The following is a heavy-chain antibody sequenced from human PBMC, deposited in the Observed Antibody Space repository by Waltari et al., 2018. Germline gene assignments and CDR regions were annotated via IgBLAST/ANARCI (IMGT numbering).Heavy chain of an antibody. D-gene: IGHD6-13*01. J-gene: IGHJ3*02. CDR3: ARGEQLVLSHAFDI. Sequence: QIQLVQSGAEVKKPGSSVKVSCKASGGTFSSYAISWVRKAHGRGLECMGGIIPIFGTANYAQKFQGRVTITTDESTSTAYMELSSLRSEDTAVYYCARGEQLVLSHAFDIWGQWTMVTVSS. CDR1: GGTFSSYA. V-gene: IGHV1-69*05. CDR2: IIPIFGTA.